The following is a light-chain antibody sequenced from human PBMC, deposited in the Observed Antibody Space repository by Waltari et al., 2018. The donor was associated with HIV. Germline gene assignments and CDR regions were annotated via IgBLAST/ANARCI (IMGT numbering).Light chain of an antibody. J-gene: IGKJ4*01. CDR2: AAS. Sequence: IQMPQSRSSLSASVGARVSITCRASQSISSYLNWYQQKPGKAPKVLIYAASSLQSGVPSRFSGSGSGTDFTLTISSLQPEDFATYYCQQSYSTPPTFGGGTKVEIK. V-gene: IGKV1-39*01. CDR1: QSISSY. CDR3: QQSYSTPPT.